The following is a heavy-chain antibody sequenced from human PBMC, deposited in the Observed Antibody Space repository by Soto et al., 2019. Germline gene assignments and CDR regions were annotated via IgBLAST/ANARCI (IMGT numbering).Heavy chain of an antibody. CDR2: MNPNSGNT. D-gene: IGHD2-2*01. CDR3: ARGNMPDYYYGMDV. J-gene: IGHJ6*02. V-gene: IGHV1-8*02. CDR1: GYTFTSYA. Sequence: QVQLVQSGAEVKKPGASVKVSCKASGYTFTSYAINWVRQATGQGLEWIGWMNPNSGNTGYAQKFQGRVTMTRNTSISTAYMELSSLRSEDTAVYYCARGNMPDYYYGMDVWGQGTTVTVSS.